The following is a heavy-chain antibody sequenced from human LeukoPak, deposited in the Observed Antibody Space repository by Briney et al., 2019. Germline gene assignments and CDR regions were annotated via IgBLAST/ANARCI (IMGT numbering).Heavy chain of an antibody. V-gene: IGHV3-48*03. D-gene: IGHD5-18*01. J-gene: IGHJ6*02. CDR3: ARDRVGYSSGYDGLDV. CDR1: GFTFSSYE. Sequence: GGSLRLSCAASGFTFSSYEMNWVRQAPGKGLEWVSYISSSGSTIYYADSVKGRFTISRDNAKNTLYLQMNSLRAEDTAVYYCARDRVGYSSGYDGLDVWGQGTTVTVSS. CDR2: ISSSGSTI.